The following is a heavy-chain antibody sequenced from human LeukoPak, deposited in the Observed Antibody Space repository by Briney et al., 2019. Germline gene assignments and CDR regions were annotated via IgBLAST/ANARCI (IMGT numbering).Heavy chain of an antibody. V-gene: IGHV3-21*01. Sequence: GGSLRLSCAASGFTFSSYTMNWVRQAPGKGLEWVASISSSSSYIYYADSVKGRFIISRDNAKRSLYLQMSSLRAEDTAVYYCARDRIPHCSGGSCSNFDYWGQGTLVTVSS. CDR1: GFTFSSYT. D-gene: IGHD2-15*01. J-gene: IGHJ4*02. CDR2: ISSSSSYI. CDR3: ARDRIPHCSGGSCSNFDY.